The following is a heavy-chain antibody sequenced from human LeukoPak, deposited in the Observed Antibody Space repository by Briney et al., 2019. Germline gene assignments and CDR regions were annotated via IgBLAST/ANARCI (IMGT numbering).Heavy chain of an antibody. Sequence: SGPTLVKPTQPLTLTCTFSGFSLSTSGVGVGWIRQPPGKALEWLALIYWNDDKRYSPSLKSRLTITKDTSKNQVVLTMTNMDPVDTATYYCAHRLREWELDSGVFDYWGQGTLVTVSS. V-gene: IGHV2-5*01. CDR3: AHRLREWELDSGVFDY. CDR1: GFSLSTSGVG. J-gene: IGHJ4*02. D-gene: IGHD1-26*01. CDR2: IYWNDDK.